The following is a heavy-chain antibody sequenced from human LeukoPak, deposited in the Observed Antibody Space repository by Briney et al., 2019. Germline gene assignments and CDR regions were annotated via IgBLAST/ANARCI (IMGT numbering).Heavy chain of an antibody. D-gene: IGHD3-9*01. V-gene: IGHV3-53*01. CDR1: GFTVSNKY. Sequence: PGGSLRLSCAASGFTVSNKYMTWVRQAPGKGLEWVSLIYSDGRTYYADSVKGRCTISRDNAKNPLYLQMNSLRAEDTAVYYCARDHRYGGLFDSWGQGILVTVSS. CDR3: ARDHRYGGLFDS. CDR2: IYSDGRT. J-gene: IGHJ4*02.